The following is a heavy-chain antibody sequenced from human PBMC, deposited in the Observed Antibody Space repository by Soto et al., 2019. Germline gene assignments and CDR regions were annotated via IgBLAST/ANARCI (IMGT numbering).Heavy chain of an antibody. CDR2: IYTSGST. CDR1: GGSISSYY. D-gene: IGHD3-9*01. CDR3: AREIRYFDWLYPDY. V-gene: IGHV4-4*07. Sequence: SETLSLTCTVSGGSISSYYWSWIRQPAGKGLEWIGRIYTSGSTNYNPSLKSRVTMSVDTSKNQFSLKLSSVPAADTAVYYCAREIRYFDWLYPDYWGQGTLVTVSS. J-gene: IGHJ4*02.